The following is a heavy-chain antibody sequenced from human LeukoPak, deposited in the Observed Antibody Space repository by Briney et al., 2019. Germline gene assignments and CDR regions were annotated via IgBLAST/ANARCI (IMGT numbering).Heavy chain of an antibody. V-gene: IGHV5-51*01. Sequence: GESLKISCKGSGYSFTTYWIGWVRQMPGKGLEWMGVIYPGDSDTRYSPSFQGQVTISVDKSINAAYLQWNSLKASDTATYYCARHLRREGLSDYWGQGTLVTVSS. CDR1: GYSFTTYW. CDR2: IYPGDSDT. CDR3: ARHLRREGLSDY. D-gene: IGHD3/OR15-3a*01. J-gene: IGHJ4*02.